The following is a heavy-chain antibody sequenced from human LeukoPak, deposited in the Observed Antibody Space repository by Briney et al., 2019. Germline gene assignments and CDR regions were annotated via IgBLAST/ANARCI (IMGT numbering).Heavy chain of an antibody. Sequence: PGGSLRLSCVASEFNFFSYGMQWVRQAPGKGLEWVSAISGSGGSTYYADSVKGRFTISRDNSKNTLYLQMNSLRAEDTAIYYCAKDGGDSSSWYPLDYWGQGTLVTVSS. D-gene: IGHD6-13*01. J-gene: IGHJ4*02. V-gene: IGHV3-23*01. CDR1: EFNFFSYG. CDR2: ISGSGGST. CDR3: AKDGGDSSSWYPLDY.